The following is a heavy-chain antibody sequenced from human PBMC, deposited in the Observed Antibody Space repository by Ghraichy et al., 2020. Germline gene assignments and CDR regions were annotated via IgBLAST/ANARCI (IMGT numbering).Heavy chain of an antibody. D-gene: IGHD6-6*01. J-gene: IGHJ3*01. CDR2: IYSGGTT. Sequence: GGSLRLSCEVAGITVSRNFLSWVRQAPGRGLEWVSLIYSGGTTYYAESVKGRFTISRDTSKNTLHLQMISLRAEDTALYYCARPSSPSFHGAFDDWGQGTMVSVSS. V-gene: IGHV3-53*01. CDR1: GITVSRNF. CDR3: ARPSSPSFHGAFDD.